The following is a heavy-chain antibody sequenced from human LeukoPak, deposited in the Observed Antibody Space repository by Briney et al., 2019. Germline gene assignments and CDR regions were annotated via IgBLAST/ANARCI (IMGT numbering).Heavy chain of an antibody. CDR2: ISYDGSNK. CDR3: AREFDYGGYADY. Sequence: PGGSPRLSCAASGFTFSSYAMHWVRQAPGKGLEWVAVISYDGSNKYYADSVKGRFTISRDNSKNTLYLQMNSLRAEDTAVYYCAREFDYGGYADYWGQGTLVTVSS. CDR1: GFTFSSYA. J-gene: IGHJ4*02. D-gene: IGHD5-12*01. V-gene: IGHV3-30-3*01.